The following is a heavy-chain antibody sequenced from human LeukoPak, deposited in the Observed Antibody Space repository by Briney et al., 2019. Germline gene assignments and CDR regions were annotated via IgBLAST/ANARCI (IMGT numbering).Heavy chain of an antibody. CDR1: GGSFSGYY. CDR2: INHRGST. V-gene: IGHV4-34*01. Sequence: SETLSLTCAVYGGSFSGYYWSWIRQPPGKGLEWIGEINHRGSTNYNPSLKSRVTISVDTSKNQFSLKLSSVTAADTAVYYCARGRGGYYDFWSGPPPPYYYGMDVWGQGTTVTVSS. CDR3: ARGRGGYYDFWSGPPPPYYYGMDV. J-gene: IGHJ6*02. D-gene: IGHD3-3*01.